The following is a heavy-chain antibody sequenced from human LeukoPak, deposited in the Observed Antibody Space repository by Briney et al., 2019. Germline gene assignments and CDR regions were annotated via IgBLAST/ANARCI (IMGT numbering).Heavy chain of an antibody. D-gene: IGHD1-7*01. CDR2: INPSGGST. J-gene: IGHJ6*03. CDR3: ARDPSITGTALPPYYMDV. CDR1: GYTFTSYY. Sequence: ASVKVSCKASGYTFTSYYMHWVRQAPGQGLEWMGIINPSGGSTSYAQKFQGRVTMTRDMSTSTVYMELSSLRSEDTAVYYCARDPSITGTALPPYYMDVWGKGTTVTVSS. V-gene: IGHV1-46*01.